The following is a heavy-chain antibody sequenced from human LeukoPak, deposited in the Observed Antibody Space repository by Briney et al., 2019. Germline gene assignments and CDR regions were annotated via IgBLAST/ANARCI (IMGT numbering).Heavy chain of an antibody. D-gene: IGHD3-22*01. J-gene: IGHJ1*01. CDR3: ARAPSDIGGYYPEYFRH. V-gene: IGHV3-74*01. Sequence: GGPLRPSSAASGFTFTSYWIDSVRRAPGERDGWVLAIKSDRSTNYADSVKGRFTTSRDNAKSTVSLQISSLRAEDTGVSNCARAPSDIGGYYPEYFRHWGQGTLVTVSS. CDR1: GFTFTSYW. CDR2: IKSDRST.